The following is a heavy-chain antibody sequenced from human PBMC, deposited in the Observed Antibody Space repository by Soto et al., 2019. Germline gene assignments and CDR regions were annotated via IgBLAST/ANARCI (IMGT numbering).Heavy chain of an antibody. D-gene: IGHD6-6*01. CDR3: ASSPPKDDFDL. Sequence: QGQLQESGPGVVRPSQTLSLTCTVSGASISSGDHYWTWIRQPPGKGLEWIGYIYYSGSTFYNPSLNSRVNMSIDMSNRQFSLNLRSVTAADKAVYYCASSPPKDDFDLWGQGTMVIVSS. CDR2: IYYSGST. V-gene: IGHV4-30-4*01. CDR1: GASISSGDHY. J-gene: IGHJ3*01.